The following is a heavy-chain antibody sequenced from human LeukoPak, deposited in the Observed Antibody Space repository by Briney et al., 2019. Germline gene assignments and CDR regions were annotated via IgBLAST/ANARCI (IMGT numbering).Heavy chain of an antibody. Sequence: PGGSLRLSCAASGFTVSSNYMSWVRQAPGKGLVWVSRINSDGGSTSYADSVKGRFTISRDDSKNTLYLQMNSLKTEDTAVYYCTTEGPYYYDSSGYYLYYFDYWGQGTLVTVSS. V-gene: IGHV3-74*01. J-gene: IGHJ4*02. CDR3: TTEGPYYYDSSGYYLYYFDY. CDR2: INSDGGST. D-gene: IGHD3-22*01. CDR1: GFTVSSNY.